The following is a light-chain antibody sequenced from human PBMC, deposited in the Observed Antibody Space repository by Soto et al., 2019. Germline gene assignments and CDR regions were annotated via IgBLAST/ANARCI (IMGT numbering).Light chain of an antibody. CDR1: SSDVGSYNF. V-gene: IGLV2-23*02. J-gene: IGLJ3*02. Sequence: QSALTQPASVSGSPGQSITISCTGTSSDVGSYNFVSWYQQHPGKAPKLMIYEVSKRPSGVSNRFSGSKSGNTASLTISGLHAEDEADYYCCSYAGSGTWVFGGGSKLTV. CDR2: EVS. CDR3: CSYAGSGTWV.